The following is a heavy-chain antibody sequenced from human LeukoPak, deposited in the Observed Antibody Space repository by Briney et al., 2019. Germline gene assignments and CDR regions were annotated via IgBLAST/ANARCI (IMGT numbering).Heavy chain of an antibody. J-gene: IGHJ4*02. CDR1: GGSISSSSYY. CDR2: IYYSGST. D-gene: IGHD6-19*01. CDR3: ARGLLYNGWSYYFDY. Sequence: SETLSLTCTVSGGSISSSSYYWGWIRQPPGKGLEWIGSIYYSGSTYYNPSLKGRVTISVDTSKNQFSLKLSSVTAADTAVYYCARGLLYNGWSYYFDYWGQGTLVTVSS. V-gene: IGHV4-39*07.